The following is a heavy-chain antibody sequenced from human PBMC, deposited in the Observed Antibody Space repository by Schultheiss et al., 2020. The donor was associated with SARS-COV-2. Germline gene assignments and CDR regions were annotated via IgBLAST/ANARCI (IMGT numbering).Heavy chain of an antibody. D-gene: IGHD2-21*02. Sequence: GGSLRLSCAASGFTFSSYAMSWVRQAPGKGLEWVAVISYDGSNKYYADSVKGRFTISRDNSKNTLYLQMNSLRAEDTAVYYCARDRAYCGGDCYSSFDYWGQGTLVTVSS. CDR2: ISYDGSNK. CDR3: ARDRAYCGGDCYSSFDY. CDR1: GFTFSSYA. J-gene: IGHJ4*02. V-gene: IGHV3-30*04.